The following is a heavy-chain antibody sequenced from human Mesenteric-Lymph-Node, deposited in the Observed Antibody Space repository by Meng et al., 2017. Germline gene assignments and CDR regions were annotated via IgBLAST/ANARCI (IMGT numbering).Heavy chain of an antibody. CDR2: VSKKSGSSE. D-gene: IGHD3-3*01. CDR3: ARAAGFLGWLFGEYFDN. Sequence: GESLKISCAASGFTFSDYYMTWIRQAPGTGLEWVSYVSKKSGSSEWYADSVKGRVSISRDNSKNMLNLQMNSLRREDTAMYYCARAAGFLGWLFGEYFDNWGQGTLVTVSS. V-gene: IGHV3-11*04. J-gene: IGHJ4*02. CDR1: GFTFSDYY.